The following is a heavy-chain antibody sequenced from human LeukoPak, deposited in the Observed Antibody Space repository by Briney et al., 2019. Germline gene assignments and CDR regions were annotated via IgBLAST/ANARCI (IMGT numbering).Heavy chain of an antibody. D-gene: IGHD2-15*01. CDR1: GFLFSRYW. CDR3: AKKRVASYFDY. V-gene: IGHV3-7*03. J-gene: IGHJ4*02. CDR2: IKEDGSEK. Sequence: GGSLRLSCAASGFLFSRYWMSWVRQAPGKGLEWVANIKEDGSEKYYVESMKGRFTIPRDNSKNTLYLQMNSLRAEDTAVYYCAKKRVASYFDYWGQGTLVTVSS.